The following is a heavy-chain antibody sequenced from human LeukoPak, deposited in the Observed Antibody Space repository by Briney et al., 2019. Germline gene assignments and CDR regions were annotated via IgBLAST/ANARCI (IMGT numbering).Heavy chain of an antibody. CDR3: AREGPPNYDTI. V-gene: IGHV4-59*01. Sequence: PSETLSLTCTVSGGSISNYYWSWIRQPPGKGLEWIGYIYYSGSTNYNPSLKSRVTISVDTSKNQFSLKLNSVTAADTAVYYCAREGPPNYDTIGGQGTMVTVSS. CDR1: GGSISNYY. D-gene: IGHD3-9*01. J-gene: IGHJ3*02. CDR2: IYYSGST.